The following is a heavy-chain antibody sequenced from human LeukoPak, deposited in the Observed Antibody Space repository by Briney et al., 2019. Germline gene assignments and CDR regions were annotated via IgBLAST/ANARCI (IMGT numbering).Heavy chain of an antibody. Sequence: PSETLSLTCAVYGGSFSGYYWSWIRQPPGKGLEWIGEINHSGSTNYNPSLKSRVTISVDTSKSQFSLKLSSVTAADTAVYYCARGGDHYYDSSGYPDKRPIFDYWGQGTLVTVSS. V-gene: IGHV4-34*01. J-gene: IGHJ4*02. CDR2: INHSGST. CDR3: ARGGDHYYDSSGYPDKRPIFDY. CDR1: GGSFSGYY. D-gene: IGHD3-22*01.